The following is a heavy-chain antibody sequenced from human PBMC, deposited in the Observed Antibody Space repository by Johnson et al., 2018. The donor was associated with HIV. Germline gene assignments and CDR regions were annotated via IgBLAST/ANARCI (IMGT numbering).Heavy chain of an antibody. J-gene: IGHJ3*02. CDR2: ISGSGAST. CDR1: GLTFSDYY. CDR3: TTATPVGRGAFNI. V-gene: IGHV3-23*04. Sequence: VQLVESGGGLVKPGGSLRLSCAASGLTFSDYYMSWFRQAPGKGLEWVSVISGSGASTYYADSLKGRCTISRDNSKNTLYLQMNSLKTEDTAVYYCTTATPVGRGAFNIWGQGTMVTVSS. D-gene: IGHD1-26*01.